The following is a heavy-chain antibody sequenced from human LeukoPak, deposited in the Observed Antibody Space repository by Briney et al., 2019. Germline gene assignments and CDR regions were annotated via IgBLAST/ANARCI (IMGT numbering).Heavy chain of an antibody. CDR2: INHSGST. Sequence: SETLSLTCAVYGGSFSGYYWSWIRQPPGKGLEWIGEINHSGSTNYNPSLKSRVTISVDTSKNQFSLKLSSVAAADTAVYYCARRLRGYSYGYFFWFDPWGQGTLVTVSS. J-gene: IGHJ5*02. CDR3: ARRLRGYSYGYFFWFDP. D-gene: IGHD5-18*01. V-gene: IGHV4-34*01. CDR1: GGSFSGYY.